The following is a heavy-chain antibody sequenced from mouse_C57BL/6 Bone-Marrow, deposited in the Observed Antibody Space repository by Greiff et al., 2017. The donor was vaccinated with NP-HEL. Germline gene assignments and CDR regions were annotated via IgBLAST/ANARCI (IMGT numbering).Heavy chain of an antibody. J-gene: IGHJ3*01. V-gene: IGHV3-6*01. CDR1: GYSITSGYY. CDR2: ISYDGSN. Sequence: EVKVEESGPGLVKPSQSLSLTCSVTGYSITSGYYWNWIRQFPGNKLEWMGYISYDGSNNYNPSLKNRISITRDTSKNQFFLKLNSVTTEDTATYYCARGAYYSNFAYWGQGTLVTVSA. CDR3: ARGAYYSNFAY. D-gene: IGHD2-5*01.